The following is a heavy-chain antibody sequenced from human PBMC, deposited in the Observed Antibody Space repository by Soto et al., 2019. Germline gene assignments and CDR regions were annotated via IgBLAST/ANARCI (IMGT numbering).Heavy chain of an antibody. CDR1: GFTVSSYG. V-gene: IGHV3-33*01. Sequence: ESGGGVVQPGRSLRLSCAASGFTVSSYGMHWVRQAPGKGLEWVALVWYDGSKKYYADSVKGRFTISRDNSKNTLYLQMNSLRAEDTAVYYCARDRYGGNDAFDIWGQGTMVSVSS. D-gene: IGHD4-17*01. CDR2: VWYDGSKK. CDR3: ARDRYGGNDAFDI. J-gene: IGHJ3*02.